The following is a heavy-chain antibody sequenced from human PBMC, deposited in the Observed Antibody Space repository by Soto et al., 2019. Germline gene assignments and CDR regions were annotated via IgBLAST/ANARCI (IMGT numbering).Heavy chain of an antibody. CDR3: VRGSKDYYPGSPIFDI. CDR1: GLTFGSRA. J-gene: IGHJ4*02. V-gene: IGHV3-23*01. D-gene: IGHD3-10*01. CDR2: ITDTGGDA. Sequence: PGGSLGLSCVASGLTFGSRAMSGARQSQGEGLEWVSTITDTGGDAKYPDSVRGGFAISRDNSKNTRYRQMSTLRAEDSAIYFCVRGSKDYYPGSPIFDIWGRGTLVTVSS.